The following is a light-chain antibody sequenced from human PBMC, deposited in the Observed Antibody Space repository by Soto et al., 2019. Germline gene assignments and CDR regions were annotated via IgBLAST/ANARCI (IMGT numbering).Light chain of an antibody. Sequence: VLSQSPATLSLSTGETATLSCRASQSVRNYLAWYQQKPGQAPRLLIYGASSRATGIPDRFSGSGSGTDFTLTISRLEPEDFAVYYCQQYGRSPTTFGQGSNVDI. V-gene: IGKV3-20*01. CDR1: QSVRNY. CDR3: QQYGRSPTT. J-gene: IGKJ1*01. CDR2: GAS.